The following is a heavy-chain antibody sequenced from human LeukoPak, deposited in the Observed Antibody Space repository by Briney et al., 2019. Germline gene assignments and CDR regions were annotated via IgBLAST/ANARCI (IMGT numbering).Heavy chain of an antibody. V-gene: IGHV3-7*01. D-gene: IGHD3-10*01. Sequence: GGSLRLSCAASGFTFSSYWMSWVRQAPGKGLEWVANIKQDGSEKYYVDSVKGRFTISRDNAKNSLYVQMNSLRAEDTAVYYCARVSSKTMVRAIITKKNYYYYMDVWGKGTTVTISS. J-gene: IGHJ6*03. CDR1: GFTFSSYW. CDR2: IKQDGSEK. CDR3: ARVSSKTMVRAIITKKNYYYYMDV.